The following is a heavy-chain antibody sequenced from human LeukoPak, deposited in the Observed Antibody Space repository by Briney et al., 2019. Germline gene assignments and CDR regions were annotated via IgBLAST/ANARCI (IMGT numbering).Heavy chain of an antibody. V-gene: IGHV3-23*01. J-gene: IGHJ4*02. CDR1: GFTFSTYA. CDR3: AKADAPWGYNLNFDY. Sequence: LSGGSLRLSCAASGFTFSTYAMSWVRQAPGRGLEWVSATRGSGGSTYYADSAKGRFTISRDNSKNTLYLQVNSLRAEDTAVYYCAKADAPWGYNLNFDYWGQGTLVTVSS. D-gene: IGHD5-18*01. CDR2: TRGSGGST.